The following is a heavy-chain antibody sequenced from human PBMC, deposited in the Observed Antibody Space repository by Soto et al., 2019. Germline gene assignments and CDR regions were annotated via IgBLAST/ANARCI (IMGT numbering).Heavy chain of an antibody. V-gene: IGHV3-30-3*01. CDR1: GFTFSSYW. D-gene: IGHD3-22*01. Sequence: GGSLRLSCAASGFTFSSYWMSWFRQAPGKGLEWVALISYDGSDKDYADSVKGRFTISRDNSRNTLFLQMNSLRAEDTAVYYCARDYYKYYDSSGYYRSPAYWGQGTLVTVPQ. CDR2: ISYDGSDK. J-gene: IGHJ4*02. CDR3: ARDYYKYYDSSGYYRSPAY.